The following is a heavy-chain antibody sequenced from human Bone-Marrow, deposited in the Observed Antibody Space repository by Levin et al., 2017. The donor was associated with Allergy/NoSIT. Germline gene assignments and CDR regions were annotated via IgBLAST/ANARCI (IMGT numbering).Heavy chain of an antibody. CDR1: GYTFTSYY. Sequence: GESLKISCKASGYTFTSYYMHWVRQAPGQGLEWMGIINPSGSSTSYAQTFQGRVNMTRRTSTSTVYMELSSVRSEDTAFYDCASDSYNYVYGDYEYDVDYWRQGTLVTVSS. CDR3: ASDSYNYVYGDYEYDVDY. D-gene: IGHD4-17*01. CDR2: INPSGSST. J-gene: IGHJ4*02. V-gene: IGHV1-46*01.